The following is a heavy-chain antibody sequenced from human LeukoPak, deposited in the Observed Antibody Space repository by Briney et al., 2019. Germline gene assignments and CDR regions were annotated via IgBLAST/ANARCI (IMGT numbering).Heavy chain of an antibody. J-gene: IGHJ4*02. CDR1: GFTFSESW. CDR2: IYSGGST. CDR3: ARGLGSWSELAY. D-gene: IGHD6-13*01. Sequence: HPGGSLRLSCVVSGFTFSESWMSWVRQAPGKGLEWVSVIYSGGSTYYADSVKGRFTISRDNSKNTLYLQMNSLRAEDTAVYYCARGLGSWSELAYWGQGTLVTVSS. V-gene: IGHV3-53*01.